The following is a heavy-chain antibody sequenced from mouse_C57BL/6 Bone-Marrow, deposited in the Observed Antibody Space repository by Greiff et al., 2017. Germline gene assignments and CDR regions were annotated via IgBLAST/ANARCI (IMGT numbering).Heavy chain of an antibody. CDR1: GYTFTDYY. D-gene: IGHD2-1*01. CDR3: ARGIYYGNHGGFAY. CDR2: INPYNGGT. J-gene: IGHJ3*01. Sequence: VQLQQSGPVLVKPGASVKMSCKASGYTFTDYYMNWVKQSHGKSLEWIGVINPYNGGTSYNQKFKGKATLTVDKSSSTAYMELNSLTSEDSAVYYCARGIYYGNHGGFAYWGQGTLVTVSA. V-gene: IGHV1-19*01.